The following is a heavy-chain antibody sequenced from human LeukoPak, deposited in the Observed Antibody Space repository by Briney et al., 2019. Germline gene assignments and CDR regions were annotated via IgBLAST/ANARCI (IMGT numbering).Heavy chain of an antibody. Sequence: SETLSLTCTVSGGSISSYYWSWIRQPPEKGLEWIGYIYYSGSTNYNPSLKSRVTISVDTSKNQFSLKLSSVTAADTAVYYCARVEIQLWSENWFEPWGQGTLVTVSS. CDR1: GGSISSYY. V-gene: IGHV4-59*01. D-gene: IGHD5-18*01. J-gene: IGHJ5*02. CDR2: IYYSGST. CDR3: ARVEIQLWSENWFEP.